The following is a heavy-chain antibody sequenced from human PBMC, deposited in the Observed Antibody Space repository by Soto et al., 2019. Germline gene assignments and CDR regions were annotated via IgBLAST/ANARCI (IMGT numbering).Heavy chain of an antibody. J-gene: IGHJ4*02. CDR1: GFTFNNYG. CDR3: ARDRRIPNIAARDTIDY. Sequence: PGGSLRLSCAASGFTFNNYGIHWVRQAPGKGLEWVAVIWYDGSNENYADSVKGRFTITRDNSKNTLYLQMNSLRAEDTAVYYCARDRRIPNIAARDTIDYWGQGTLVTVSS. CDR2: IWYDGSNE. V-gene: IGHV3-33*01. D-gene: IGHD6-6*01.